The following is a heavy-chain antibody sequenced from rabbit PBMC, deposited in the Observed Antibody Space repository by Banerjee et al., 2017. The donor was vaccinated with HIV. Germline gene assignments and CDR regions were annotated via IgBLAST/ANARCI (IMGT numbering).Heavy chain of an antibody. V-gene: IGHV1S40*01. J-gene: IGHJ4*01. Sequence: QSLEESGGDLVKPEGSLTLTCTASGFSFSNKYVMCWVRQAPGKGLEWIGYIDPVIGSTYSANGVNGRFPISRHNAQNTLYLQLNSLTAADTATYFCVRGSISGTDYNLWGPGTLVTVS. CDR3: VRGSISGTDYNL. CDR1: GFSFSNKYV. CDR2: IDPVIGST. D-gene: IGHD1-1*01.